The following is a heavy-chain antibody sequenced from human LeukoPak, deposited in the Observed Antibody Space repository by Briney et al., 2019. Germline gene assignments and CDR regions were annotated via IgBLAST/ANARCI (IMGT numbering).Heavy chain of an antibody. CDR1: GFTFSSYG. J-gene: IGHJ4*01. CDR2: IWYDGSNK. CDR3: AKGIYSSGWSYFDY. Sequence: PGRSLRLSCAASGFTFSSYGVHWVRQAPGKGLEWVAVIWYDGSNKYYADSVKGRFTISRDNSKNTLYLQMNSLRAEDTAVYYCAKGIYSSGWSYFDYWGHGTLVTVSS. V-gene: IGHV3-33*06. D-gene: IGHD6-19*01.